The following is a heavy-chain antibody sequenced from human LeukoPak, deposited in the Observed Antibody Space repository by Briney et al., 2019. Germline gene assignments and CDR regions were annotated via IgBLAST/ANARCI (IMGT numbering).Heavy chain of an antibody. V-gene: IGHV4-39*01. D-gene: IGHD5-12*01. CDR1: GGSISSSNHY. CDR3: AVAYGMDV. Sequence: SETLSLTCTVSGGSISSSNHYWGWIRQPPGKGLEWIGSIYYSGSIYYNPSLKSRVTISVDTSKNQFSLKLSSVTAADTAVYYCAVAYGMDVWGQGTTVTVSS. J-gene: IGHJ6*02. CDR2: IYYSGSI.